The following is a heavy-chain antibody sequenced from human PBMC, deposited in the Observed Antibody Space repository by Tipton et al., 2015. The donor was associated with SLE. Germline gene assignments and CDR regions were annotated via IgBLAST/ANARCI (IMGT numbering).Heavy chain of an antibody. CDR1: GYSISSGYY. CDR2: IYHSGST. D-gene: IGHD5-24*01. J-gene: IGHJ4*02. V-gene: IGHV4-38-2*01. CDR3: ARGDGCNFDY. Sequence: TLSLTCAVSGYSISSGYYWGWIRQPPGKGLEWIGSIYHSGSTYYNPSLKSRVTISVDRSNNQFSLKLSSVTAADTAVYYCARGDGCNFDYWGQGTLVTVSS.